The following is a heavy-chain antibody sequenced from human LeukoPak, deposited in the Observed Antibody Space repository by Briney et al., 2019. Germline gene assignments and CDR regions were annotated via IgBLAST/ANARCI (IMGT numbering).Heavy chain of an antibody. D-gene: IGHD1-26*01. CDR3: AKQAQGSLNVGSYYFDY. CDR1: GFTFSSYG. V-gene: IGHV3-30*18. J-gene: IGHJ4*02. Sequence: GGSLRLSCAASGFTFSSYGMHWVRQAPGKGLEWVAVISYDGSNKYYADSVKGRFTISRDNSKNTLYLQMNSLRAEDTAVYYCAKQAQGSLNVGSYYFDYWGQGTLVTVSS. CDR2: ISYDGSNK.